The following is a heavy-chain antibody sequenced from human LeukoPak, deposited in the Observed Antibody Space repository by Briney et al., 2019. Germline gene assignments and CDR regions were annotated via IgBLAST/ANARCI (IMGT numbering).Heavy chain of an antibody. J-gene: IGHJ5*02. V-gene: IGHV4-31*03. Sequence: SETLSLTFTVSGGSIISGGYYWSWIRQHPGKGLEWIGYIYYSGSTYYNPSLKSRVTMSADTSKNQFSLKLSSVTAADTAVYYCARYCSGGSCYSVPYSRNWFDPWGQGTLVTVSS. D-gene: IGHD2-15*01. CDR2: IYYSGST. CDR1: GGSIISGGYY. CDR3: ARYCSGGSCYSVPYSRNWFDP.